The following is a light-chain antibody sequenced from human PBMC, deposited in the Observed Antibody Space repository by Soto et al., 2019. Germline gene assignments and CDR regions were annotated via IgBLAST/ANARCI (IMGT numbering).Light chain of an antibody. J-gene: IGKJ1*01. CDR2: GAS. CDR1: RSVNSNQ. Sequence: EVVLTQSPGTLSLSPGERATLSCRASRSVNSNQLAWYQQKPGQAPRLLIYGASSRATGIPDRFSGSGSGTDFTLTITRLEPEDFAVYYCQQYATSPQTFGQGTKVEIK. V-gene: IGKV3-20*01. CDR3: QQYATSPQT.